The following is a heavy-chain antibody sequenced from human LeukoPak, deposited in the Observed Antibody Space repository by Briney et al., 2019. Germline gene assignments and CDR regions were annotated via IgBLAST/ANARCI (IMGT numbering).Heavy chain of an antibody. CDR1: GDSVSSNSAA. CDR2: TYYGSKWYN. D-gene: IGHD2-21*01. V-gene: IGHV6-1*01. J-gene: IGHJ6*02. CDR3: ARVGGDFSYGMDV. Sequence: PSQTLSLTCAISGDSVSSNSAAWNWIRQSPSRGLEWLGRTYYGSKWYNDYAVSVKGRITINPDTSKNQFSLQMNSVTPEDTGVYYCARVGGDFSYGMDVWGQGTTVTVSS.